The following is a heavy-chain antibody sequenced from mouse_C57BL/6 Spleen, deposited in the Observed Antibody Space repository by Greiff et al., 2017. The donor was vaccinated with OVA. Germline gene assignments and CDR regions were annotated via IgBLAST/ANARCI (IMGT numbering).Heavy chain of an antibody. CDR2: IYPGDGDT. J-gene: IGHJ1*03. CDR1: GYAFSSSW. Sequence: LEESGPELVKPGASVKISCKASGYAFSSSWMNWVKQRPGKGLEWIGRIYPGDGDTNYNGKFKGKATLTADKSSSTAYMQLSSLTSEDSAVYFCAGPRWYFDVWGTGTTVTVSS. CDR3: AGPRWYFDV. V-gene: IGHV1-82*01.